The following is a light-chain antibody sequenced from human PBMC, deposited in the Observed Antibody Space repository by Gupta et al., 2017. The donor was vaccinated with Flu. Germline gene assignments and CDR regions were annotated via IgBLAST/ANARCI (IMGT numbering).Light chain of an antibody. Sequence: QSVLTPPPSVTATPGQRVTITCSGSSSNIGSNTVHWYQQPPGTTPKLLIYSSNQRLSGVPDRFSGSKSGTTASLHTSGLQAEDEADDYCVASDDSRNGWVFGGGTKLTVL. CDR2: SSN. CDR1: SSNIGSNT. V-gene: IGLV1-44*01. CDR3: VASDDSRNGWV. J-gene: IGLJ3*02.